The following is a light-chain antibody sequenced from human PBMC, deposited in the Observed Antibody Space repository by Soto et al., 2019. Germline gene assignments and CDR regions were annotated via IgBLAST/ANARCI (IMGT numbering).Light chain of an antibody. CDR3: QQRSNWPIT. Sequence: EIVMTQSPATLSVSPVERATLSCRASQSVSSNLAWYQQKPGQAPRLLIYDASNRATGIPARFSGSGSGTDFTLTISSLEPEDFAVYYCQQRSNWPITFGQGTRLEIK. CDR2: DAS. V-gene: IGKV3-11*01. J-gene: IGKJ5*01. CDR1: QSVSSN.